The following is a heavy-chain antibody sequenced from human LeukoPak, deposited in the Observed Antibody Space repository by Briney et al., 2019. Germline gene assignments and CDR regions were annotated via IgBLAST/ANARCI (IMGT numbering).Heavy chain of an antibody. CDR2: IKQDGSEK. D-gene: IGHD4-17*01. CDR1: GFTFSSYW. CDR3: ARELGGEADAFDI. V-gene: IGHV3-7*01. J-gene: IGHJ3*02. Sequence: PGGSLRLSCAASGFTFSSYWMSWVRQAPGKGLEWVANIKQDGSEKYYVDSVKGRFTISRDNAKNSLYLQMNSLRAEDTAVYYCARELGGEADAFDIWGQGTMVTVSS.